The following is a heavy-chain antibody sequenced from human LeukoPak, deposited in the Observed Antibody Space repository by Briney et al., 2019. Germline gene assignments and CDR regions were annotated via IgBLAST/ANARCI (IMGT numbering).Heavy chain of an antibody. J-gene: IGHJ1*01. D-gene: IGHD3-9*01. CDR2: IRYDGSNK. CDR3: AKGGAADYDILTGYYTAEYFQH. Sequence: AGGSLRLSCAASGFTFSSYGMHWVRQAPGKGLEWVAFIRYDGSNKYYADSVKGRFTISRDNSKSTLYLQMNSLRAEDTAVYYCAKGGAADYDILTGYYTAEYFQHWGQGTLVTVSS. V-gene: IGHV3-30*02. CDR1: GFTFSSYG.